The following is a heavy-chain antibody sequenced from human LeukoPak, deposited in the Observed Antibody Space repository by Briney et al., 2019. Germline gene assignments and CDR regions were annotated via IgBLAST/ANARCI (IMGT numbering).Heavy chain of an antibody. J-gene: IGHJ4*02. Sequence: GGSLRLSCAASGFTFSSYGMHWARQAPGKGLEWVAVLWHGGSNKYYVDSVKGRFIISRDNSKNTLYLQISSLRAEDTAVYYCARDQNEGYGDYFYYFDYWGQGTLVTVSS. CDR1: GFTFSSYG. CDR2: LWHGGSNK. D-gene: IGHD4-17*01. V-gene: IGHV3-33*01. CDR3: ARDQNEGYGDYFYYFDY.